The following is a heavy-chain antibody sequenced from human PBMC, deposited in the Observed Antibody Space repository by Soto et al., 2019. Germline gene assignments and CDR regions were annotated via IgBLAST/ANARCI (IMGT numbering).Heavy chain of an antibody. CDR3: AKDLVVVAARGMFDY. Sequence: GGSLRLSCAASGFIFSNYAMSWVRQAPGKGLEWVSVISGSGGSTYYADSVKGRFTISRDNSENTLSLQMNSLRAEDTAVYYCAKDLVVVAARGMFDYWGQGTLVTVSS. CDR2: ISGSGGST. J-gene: IGHJ4*02. CDR1: GFIFSNYA. V-gene: IGHV3-23*01. D-gene: IGHD2-15*01.